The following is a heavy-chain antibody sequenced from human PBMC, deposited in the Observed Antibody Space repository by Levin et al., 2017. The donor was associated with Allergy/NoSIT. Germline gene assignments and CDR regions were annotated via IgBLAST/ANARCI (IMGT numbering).Heavy chain of an antibody. CDR2: MSHSGNA. CDR3: ARARGGLRFLEWPYYFDS. V-gene: IGHV4-59*01. D-gene: IGHD3-3*01. Sequence: SETLSLTCSVSNASISNYYWTWIRQSPGKGLEWIGYMSHSGNAKYNPSLKSRVAISVDTSQNQFSLNLTVLIPAEPAVYYCARARGGLRFLEWPYYFDSWGQGTLVTVSS. J-gene: IGHJ4*02. CDR1: NASISNYY.